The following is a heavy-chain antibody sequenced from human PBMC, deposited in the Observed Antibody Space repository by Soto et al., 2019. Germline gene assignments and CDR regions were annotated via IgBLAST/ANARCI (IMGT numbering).Heavy chain of an antibody. D-gene: IGHD3-3*01. CDR3: ARAEDYDFWSGYSKSPALDY. V-gene: IGHV3-33*01. J-gene: IGHJ4*02. Sequence: LRLSCAASGFTFSSYGMHWVRQAPGKGLEWVAVIWYDGSNKYYADSVKGRFTISRDNSKNTLYLQMSSLRAEDTAVYYCARAEDYDFWSGYSKSPALDYWGQGTLVTVSS. CDR2: IWYDGSNK. CDR1: GFTFSSYG.